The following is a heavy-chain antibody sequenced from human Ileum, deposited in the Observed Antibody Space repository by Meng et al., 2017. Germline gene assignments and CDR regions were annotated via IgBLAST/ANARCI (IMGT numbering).Heavy chain of an antibody. V-gene: IGHV3-23*01. CDR2: ITYGGTT. CDR1: GFTFSSYG. Sequence: EVQWLESGGGLVQPGGSLRLALLSFGFTFSSYGMNWARQAPGKGLEWVSGITYGGTTSYADSAKGRFTISRDNSKNTVFLQMNSLRADDTAVYYCANWGGLGHWGQGVLVTVSS. CDR3: ANWGGLGH. J-gene: IGHJ4*02. D-gene: IGHD3-16*01.